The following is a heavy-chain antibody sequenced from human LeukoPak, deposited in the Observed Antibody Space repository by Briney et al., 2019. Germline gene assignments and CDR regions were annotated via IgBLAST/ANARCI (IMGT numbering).Heavy chain of an antibody. J-gene: IGHJ4*02. Sequence: SETLSLTCAVYGGSLSGYYWSWIRQPPGKGLEWIGEINHSGSTNYNPSLKSRVTISVDTSKNQFSLKLSSVTAADTAVYYCARLLAGTLLFDYWGQGTLVTVSS. CDR1: GGSLSGYY. CDR2: INHSGST. V-gene: IGHV4-34*01. D-gene: IGHD6-19*01. CDR3: ARLLAGTLLFDY.